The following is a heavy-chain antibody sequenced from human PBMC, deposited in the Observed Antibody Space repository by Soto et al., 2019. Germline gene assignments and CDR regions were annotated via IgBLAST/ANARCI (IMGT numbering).Heavy chain of an antibody. CDR1: GYTFTGYY. CDR2: INPNSGGT. J-gene: IGHJ4*02. Sequence: ASVKVSCKASGYTFTGYYMQWVRQAPGQGLEWMGWINPNSGGTNYAQKFQGWVTMTRDTSISTAYMELSRLRSDDTAVYYCARGRSDIVVVVAATTYYFDYWGQGTLVTVSS. D-gene: IGHD2-15*01. V-gene: IGHV1-2*04. CDR3: ARGRSDIVVVVAATTYYFDY.